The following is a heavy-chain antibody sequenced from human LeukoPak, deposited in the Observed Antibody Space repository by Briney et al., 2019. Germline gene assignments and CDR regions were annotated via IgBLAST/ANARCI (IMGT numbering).Heavy chain of an antibody. CDR3: TRESGHTFGYYYDY. Sequence: PGGSLRLSCAASGLTVSDNYMTWVRQAPGKGLEWVSVIYSDGTTKNADSVKGRFTMSRDNSKNTVFLHMNSLRAEDTAVYYCTRESGHTFGYYYDYWGQGTLVTVSS. CDR1: GLTVSDNY. CDR2: IYSDGTT. V-gene: IGHV3-53*01. D-gene: IGHD5-18*01. J-gene: IGHJ4*02.